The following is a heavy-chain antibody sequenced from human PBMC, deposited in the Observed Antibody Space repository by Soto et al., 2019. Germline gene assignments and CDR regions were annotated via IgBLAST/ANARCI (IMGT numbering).Heavy chain of an antibody. Sequence: HVQLVQSGTEVKRPGASVKVACKASGYTFTTYGISWVRQAPGQGLEWMGWISAYSGNTNFAQKLQGRVTMTTDTSTTTAYLELRSLRSDDTAVYYCARDHTSSGWFGGHDYWGQGTLVTVSS. V-gene: IGHV1-18*01. D-gene: IGHD6-19*01. CDR2: ISAYSGNT. CDR3: ARDHTSSGWFGGHDY. J-gene: IGHJ4*02. CDR1: GYTFTTYG.